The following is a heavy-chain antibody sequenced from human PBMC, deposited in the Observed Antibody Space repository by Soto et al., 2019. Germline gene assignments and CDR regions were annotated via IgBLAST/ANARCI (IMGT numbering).Heavy chain of an antibody. Sequence: QVQLQQWGAGLLKPSETLSLTCAVYGGSFSGYYWSWIRQPPGKGLEWIGEINHSGSTNYNPSLKCRVPISVDTSKNQFSRKLSSVTAADTAVYYCAGFRRAKRSFDYWGQGTLVTVSS. CDR1: GGSFSGYY. V-gene: IGHV4-34*01. CDR2: INHSGST. J-gene: IGHJ4*02. CDR3: AGFRRAKRSFDY. D-gene: IGHD1-1*01.